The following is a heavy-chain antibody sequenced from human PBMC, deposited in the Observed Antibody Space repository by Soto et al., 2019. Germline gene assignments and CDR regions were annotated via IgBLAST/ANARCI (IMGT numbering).Heavy chain of an antibody. J-gene: IGHJ4*02. D-gene: IGHD6-19*01. Sequence: EVQLLESGGGLVQPGGSLRLSCAASGFTFSSYAMSWVRQAPGKGLEWVSAISGSGGSTYYADSVKGRFTISRDNAKNALYLQTNSLRAEDTAVYYCAKDRGYSSGWPADYWGQGTLVTVSS. CDR1: GFTFSSYA. CDR3: AKDRGYSSGWPADY. CDR2: ISGSGGST. V-gene: IGHV3-23*01.